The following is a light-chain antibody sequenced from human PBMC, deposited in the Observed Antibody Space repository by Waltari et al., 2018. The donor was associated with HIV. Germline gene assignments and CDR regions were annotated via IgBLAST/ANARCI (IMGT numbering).Light chain of an antibody. CDR3: GTWDISLSAVV. CDR2: DNN. J-gene: IGLJ2*01. Sequence: QSVLTQPPSVSAPPGQKVTISCSGGCSSIENNYVSWYQKVPGTVHKLLIYDNNKRPSGIPDRFSGSKSGTSTTLAITGLQTGDEADYYCGTWDISLSAVVFGGGTKLTVL. V-gene: IGLV1-51*01. CDR1: CSSIENNY.